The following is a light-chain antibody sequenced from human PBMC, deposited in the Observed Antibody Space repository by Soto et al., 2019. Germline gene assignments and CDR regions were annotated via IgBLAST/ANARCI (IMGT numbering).Light chain of an antibody. CDR3: QQYKSYSRT. V-gene: IGKV1-5*03. CDR2: KAS. Sequence: DIQMTQSPSTLSASVGDRVTITCRASQSISSWLAWYQQKPGKAPKLLIYKASSLESGVPSRFSGSGSGTEVTLTISSLQPDEFATYYCQQYKSYSRTFGQGTKVEIK. CDR1: QSISSW. J-gene: IGKJ1*01.